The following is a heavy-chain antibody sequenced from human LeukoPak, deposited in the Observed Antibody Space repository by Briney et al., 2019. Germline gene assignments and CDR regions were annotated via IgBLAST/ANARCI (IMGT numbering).Heavy chain of an antibody. V-gene: IGHV3-53*01. Sequence: GGSLRLSCAASGFTVSSNYMSWVRQAPGKGLEWVSVIYSGGSTYYADSVKGRFTISRDNSKNTLYLQMNSLRAEDTAVYYYARGPCSGGSCYAQITASCYYYYGMDVWGQGTTVTVSS. CDR2: IYSGGST. CDR3: ARGPCSGGSCYAQITASCYYYYGMDV. J-gene: IGHJ6*02. CDR1: GFTVSSNY. D-gene: IGHD2-15*01.